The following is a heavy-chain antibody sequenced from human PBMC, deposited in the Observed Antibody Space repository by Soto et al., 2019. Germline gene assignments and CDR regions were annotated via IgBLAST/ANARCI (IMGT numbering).Heavy chain of an antibody. J-gene: IGHJ6*02. CDR2: ISWNSGSI. CDR1: GFTFDDYA. CDR3: AKVALAVDDYGDHYYYNGLDV. Sequence: GGSLRLSCAASGFTFDDYAMHWVRQAPGRGLEWVSGISWNSGSIGSADSVKGRFTISRDNAKNSLYLQMNSLRVEDTALYYCAKVALAVDDYGDHYYYNGLDVWGQGTTVTISS. V-gene: IGHV3-9*01. D-gene: IGHD4-17*01.